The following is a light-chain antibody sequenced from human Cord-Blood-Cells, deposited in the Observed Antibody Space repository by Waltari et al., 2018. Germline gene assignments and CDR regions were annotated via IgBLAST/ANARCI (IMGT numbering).Light chain of an antibody. CDR2: DAS. CDR1: QSVSSY. J-gene: IGKJ3*01. V-gene: IGKV3-11*01. CDR3: QQRSNWPPS. Sequence: EIVLTQSPATLSLSPGERATLSCRASQSVSSYLAWYQQQPGQAPRLLIYDASNSATGIPARFSGSGSGTDFTLTISSLVPEDFAVFYCQQRSNWPPSFGPGTKVDIK.